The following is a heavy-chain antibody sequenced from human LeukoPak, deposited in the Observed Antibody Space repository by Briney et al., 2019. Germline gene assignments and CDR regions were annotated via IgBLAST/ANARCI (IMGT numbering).Heavy chain of an antibody. Sequence: GGSLRLSCAASGFTFDDYAMHWVRQAPGKGLEWVSGISWNSGSIGYADSVKGRFTISRDNSKNTLYLQMNSLRAEDTAVYYCAKGGVGALGYWGQGTLVTVSS. CDR1: GFTFDDYA. D-gene: IGHD1-26*01. J-gene: IGHJ4*02. V-gene: IGHV3-9*01. CDR2: ISWNSGSI. CDR3: AKGGVGALGY.